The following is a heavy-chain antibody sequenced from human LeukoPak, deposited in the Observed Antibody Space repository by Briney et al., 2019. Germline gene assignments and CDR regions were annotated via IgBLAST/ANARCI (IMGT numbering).Heavy chain of an antibody. D-gene: IGHD2-2*02. CDR3: ATFVVVPAAIGNNWFDP. Sequence: GASVKVSCKVSGYTLTELSMHWVQQAPGKGLEWMGGFDPEDGETIYAQKFQGRVTMTEDTSTDTAYMELSSLRSEDTAVYYCATFVVVPAAIGNNWFDPWGQGTLVTVSS. J-gene: IGHJ5*02. CDR2: FDPEDGET. V-gene: IGHV1-24*01. CDR1: GYTLTELS.